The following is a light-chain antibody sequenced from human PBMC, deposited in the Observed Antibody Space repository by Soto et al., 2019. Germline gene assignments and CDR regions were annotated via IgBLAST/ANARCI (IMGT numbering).Light chain of an antibody. CDR3: QQYNSHSFFS. J-gene: IGKJ2*03. CDR1: QAVGAF. CDR2: LAS. V-gene: IGKV1-5*03. Sequence: DIQMTQSPSTLSASVGDRVTVTCRASQAVGAFLAWYQQKPGKAPKLLIYLASRLQRGVPSRFSGSGSGTDFSLTISGLQPDDFATYFCQQYNSHSFFSFGQGTKLEIK.